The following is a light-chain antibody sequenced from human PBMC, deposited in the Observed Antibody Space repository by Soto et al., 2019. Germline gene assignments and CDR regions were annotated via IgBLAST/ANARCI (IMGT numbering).Light chain of an antibody. V-gene: IGKV1-39*01. CDR3: QQSYSSTPT. Sequence: DIQMTQSPSSLSESVGDRVTITCRASQSISSYLNWYQQKPGKAPKLLIYAASSLQSGIPSRFSGSGSGTDFTPTISSLQPEDFAPYYCQQSYSSTPTFGQGSKVEIK. CDR2: AAS. CDR1: QSISSY. J-gene: IGKJ1*01.